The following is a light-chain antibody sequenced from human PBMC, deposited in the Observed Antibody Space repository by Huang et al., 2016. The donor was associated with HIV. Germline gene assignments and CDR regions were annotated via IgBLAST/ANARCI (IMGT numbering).Light chain of an antibody. J-gene: IGKJ2*01. CDR3: QQYGRSPNT. CDR2: GAS. CDR1: QSVSSSY. V-gene: IGKV3-20*01. Sequence: ELVLTQSPGTLSLSPGERATLSCRASQSVSSSYLAWYQQKPGQAPRLLIYGASSRATDIPDRFSGSGSGTDFTLTISRLEPEDFVVYYCQQYGRSPNTVGQGTKLEIK.